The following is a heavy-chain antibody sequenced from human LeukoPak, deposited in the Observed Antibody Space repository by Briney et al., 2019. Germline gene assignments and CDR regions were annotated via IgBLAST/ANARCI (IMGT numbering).Heavy chain of an antibody. J-gene: IGHJ3*02. CDR3: ARDRLYCSGGSCRDAFDI. V-gene: IGHV4-61*02. CDR2: IYTSGST. CDR1: GGSISSGSHY. Sequence: SQTLSLTCTVSGGSISSGSHYWSWIRQPAGKGLGWIGRIYTSGSTNYNPSLESRVTISVDTSKNQFSLKLSSVTAADTAVYYCARDRLYCSGGSCRDAFDIWGQGTMVTVSS. D-gene: IGHD2-15*01.